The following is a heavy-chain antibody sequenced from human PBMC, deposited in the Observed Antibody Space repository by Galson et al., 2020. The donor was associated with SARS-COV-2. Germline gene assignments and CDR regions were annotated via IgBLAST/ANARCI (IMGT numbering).Heavy chain of an antibody. Sequence: TGGSLRLSCAASGLTLSNFGFHWVRQAPGKGLERVALMWFDGSKETYADSVKGRFSMSRDKSKNTLYLQMNSLRGEDTAVYYCATDVRYGMDVWGQGTTVTVSS. CDR3: ATDVRYGMDV. CDR2: MWFDGSKE. V-gene: IGHV3-33*01. CDR1: GLTLSNFG. J-gene: IGHJ6*02.